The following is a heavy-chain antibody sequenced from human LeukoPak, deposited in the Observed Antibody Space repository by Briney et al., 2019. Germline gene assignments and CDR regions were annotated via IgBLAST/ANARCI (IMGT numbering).Heavy chain of an antibody. V-gene: IGHV3-7*01. CDR2: IKQDGSEK. J-gene: IGHJ6*03. CDR3: ARAFEGIGVVVPAQSSLFYMDV. Sequence: PGGSLRLSCAVSGITLSSYSMSWVRQAPGKGLEWVANIKQDGSEKYYVDSVKGRFTISRDNAKNSLYLQMNSLRAEDTAVYYCARAFEGIGVVVPAQSSLFYMDVWGKGTTVTISS. D-gene: IGHD2-2*01. CDR1: GITLSSYS.